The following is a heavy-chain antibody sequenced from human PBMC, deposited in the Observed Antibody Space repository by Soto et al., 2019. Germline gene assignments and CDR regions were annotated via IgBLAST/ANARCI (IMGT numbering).Heavy chain of an antibody. CDR3: ARILSQPPDYYYYMDV. J-gene: IGHJ6*03. Sequence: PTLVNPTQTLTLTCTFSGFSLSTSGMCVSWIRQPPGKALEWLARIDWDDDKYYSTSLKTRLTISKDTSKNQVVLTMTNMDPVDTATFFFARILSQPPDYYYYMDVWGKGTTVTVPS. D-gene: IGHD6-13*01. CDR1: GFSLSTSGMC. V-gene: IGHV2-70*11. CDR2: IDWDDDK.